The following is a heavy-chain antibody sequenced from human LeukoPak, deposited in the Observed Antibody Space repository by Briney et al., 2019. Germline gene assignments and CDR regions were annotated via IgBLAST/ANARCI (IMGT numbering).Heavy chain of an antibody. CDR3: AKDSIAVAGIYDY. V-gene: IGHV3-23*01. D-gene: IGHD6-19*01. J-gene: IGHJ4*02. CDR1: GFTFSSYG. CDR2: ISGSGGST. Sequence: TGGSLRLSCAASGFTFSSYGMSWVRQAPGKGLEWVSAISGSGGSTYYADSVKGRFTISRDNSKNTLYLQMNSLRAEDTAVYYCAKDSIAVAGIYDYWGQGTLVTVSS.